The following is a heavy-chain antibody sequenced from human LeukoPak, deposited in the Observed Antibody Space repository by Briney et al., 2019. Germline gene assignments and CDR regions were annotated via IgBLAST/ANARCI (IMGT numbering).Heavy chain of an antibody. J-gene: IGHJ4*02. CDR3: ARESGPAAPPVHY. CDR2: ISSSGSYI. D-gene: IGHD2-2*01. CDR1: GFPFTTYG. Sequence: GGSLRLSCAASGFPFTTYGMNWVRQAPGKGLEWVSSISSSGSYIYFADSVKGRFTISRDKAKNSVYLQLNSLRADDTAVYYCARESGPAAPPVHYWGQGTLVTVSS. V-gene: IGHV3-21*01.